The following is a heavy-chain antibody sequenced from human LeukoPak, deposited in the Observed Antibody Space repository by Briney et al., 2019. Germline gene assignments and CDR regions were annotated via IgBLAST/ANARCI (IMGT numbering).Heavy chain of an antibody. CDR3: AKDNIEYYYYYMDV. CDR1: GFTFSSYA. V-gene: IGHV3-23*01. CDR2: ISTSGAGT. D-gene: IGHD2/OR15-2a*01. J-gene: IGHJ6*03. Sequence: GGSLRLSCAASGFTFSSYAMSWVRQAPGKGLEWVSSISTSGAGTYYADSVKGRFTISRDNSKNTLYLQMNSLRAEDTAVYYCAKDNIEYYYYYMDVWGKGTTVTVSS.